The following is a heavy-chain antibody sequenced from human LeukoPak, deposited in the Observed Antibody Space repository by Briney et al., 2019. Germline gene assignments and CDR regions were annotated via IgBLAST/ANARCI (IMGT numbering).Heavy chain of an antibody. CDR2: ISDNGDSR. CDR1: GFTFSTNA. J-gene: IGHJ4*02. CDR3: TKTWGSKGSDF. V-gene: IGHV3-23*01. Sequence: GGSLRLSCVASGFTFSTNAMNWVRQAPGKGLEWVSGISDNGDSRYYADSVKGRFNISRDNSMNTLYLQMSNLGAEDTAVYYCTKTWGSKGSDFWGQGALVTVSS. D-gene: IGHD7-27*01.